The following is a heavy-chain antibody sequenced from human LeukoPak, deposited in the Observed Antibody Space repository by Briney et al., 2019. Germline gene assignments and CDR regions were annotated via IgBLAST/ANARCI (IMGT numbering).Heavy chain of an antibody. V-gene: IGHV3-74*01. CDR2: INRDGSST. CDR3: ARGVRDGYSFGFYFDY. J-gene: IGHJ4*02. CDR1: GFTFSSYW. Sequence: GGSLRLSCAASGFTFSSYWMHWVRQAPGKGLVWVSRINRDGSSTIYADSVKGRFTIPRDNAKNTLYLQMNSLRAEDTAVYYCARGVRDGYSFGFYFDYWGQGALVTVSS. D-gene: IGHD5-12*01.